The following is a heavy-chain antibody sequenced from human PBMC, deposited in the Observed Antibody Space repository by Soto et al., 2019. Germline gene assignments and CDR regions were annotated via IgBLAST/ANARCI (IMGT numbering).Heavy chain of an antibody. CDR2: ISSNGVGT. D-gene: IGHD6-6*01. CDR1: GLTPSGYR. Sequence: GGALRLSCAAPGLTPSGYRLGWGRQVSGKGLEYVSGISSNGVGTYYANSVQGRFTISRDNSKNTVYLQMGSLRPEDMAVYYCARRARPDFYYMDVWGKGTTVTVSS. J-gene: IGHJ6*03. CDR3: ARRARPDFYYMDV. V-gene: IGHV3-64*01.